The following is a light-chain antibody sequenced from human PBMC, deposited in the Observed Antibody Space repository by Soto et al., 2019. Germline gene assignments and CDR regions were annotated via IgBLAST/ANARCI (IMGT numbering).Light chain of an antibody. CDR2: DAS. J-gene: IGKJ4*01. V-gene: IGKV3-11*01. CDR1: QSVSKN. CDR3: QQRSNWPTS. Sequence: ETVLTQSPPTLSLSPGEGATHSCRASQSVSKNLAWYQQKPGQAPRLLIYDASTRATGIPARFSGSGSGTDFTLTISSLEPEDFAVYYCQQRSNWPTSFGGGTKVEIK.